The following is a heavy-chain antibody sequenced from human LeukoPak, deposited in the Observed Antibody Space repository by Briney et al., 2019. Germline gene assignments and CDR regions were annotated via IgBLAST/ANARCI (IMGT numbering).Heavy chain of an antibody. J-gene: IGHJ5*02. CDR1: GGSISTDY. CDR2: IYNGGST. D-gene: IGHD3/OR15-3a*01. V-gene: IGHV4-59*01. Sequence: PSETLSLTCTVSGGSISTDYWSWIRQPPGEGLEWIGYIYNGGSTNYNPSLKSRVTISVDTSKNQFSLKLSSVTAADTAVYYCARGRRLFMIFGGSFDPWGQGTLVTVSS. CDR3: ARGRRLFMIFGGSFDP.